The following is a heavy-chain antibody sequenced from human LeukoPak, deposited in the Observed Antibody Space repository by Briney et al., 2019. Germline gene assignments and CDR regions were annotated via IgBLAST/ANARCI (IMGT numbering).Heavy chain of an antibody. CDR1: GFTFSSYW. V-gene: IGHV3-7*01. D-gene: IGHD3-9*01. CDR3: VRDWDHFDFDS. J-gene: IGHJ5*01. CDR2: IKQDGSEK. Sequence: GGSLRLSCAASGFTFSSYWMSWVRQAPGKGLEWVANIKQDGSEKYYVDSVKGRFAISRDNAKNTLYLQMKSLRAEDTAVYYCVRDWDHFDFDSWGLGTLVTVSS.